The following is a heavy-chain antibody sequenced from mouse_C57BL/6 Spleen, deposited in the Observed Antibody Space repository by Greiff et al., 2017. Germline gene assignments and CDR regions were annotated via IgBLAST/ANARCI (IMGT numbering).Heavy chain of an antibody. J-gene: IGHJ2*01. CDR1: GYAFSSSW. Sequence: VQLQQSGPELVKPGASVKISCKASGYAFSSSWMNWVKQRPGKGLEWIGRIYPGDGDTNYNGKFKGKATLTADKSSSTAYMQLSSLTSEDSAVYFCARADSNYVWGQGTTLTVSS. CDR2: IYPGDGDT. CDR3: ARADSNYV. D-gene: IGHD2-5*01. V-gene: IGHV1-82*01.